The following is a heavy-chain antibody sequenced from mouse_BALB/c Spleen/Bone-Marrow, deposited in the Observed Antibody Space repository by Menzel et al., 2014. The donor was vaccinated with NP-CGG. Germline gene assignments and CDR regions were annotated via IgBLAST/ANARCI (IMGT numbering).Heavy chain of an antibody. V-gene: IGHV7-1*02. D-gene: IGHD5-1-1*01. J-gene: IGHJ4*01. Sequence: EVQLVESGGGLVQPGGSLRLSCATSGFTFSDFYMERVRQPPGKRLEWIAGSRNKANDYTAEYSASVKGRFIVSRASSKSILYLQMNALRADDTAIYYCAREDTTRAMDYWGQGTSVTVTS. CDR3: AREDTTRAMDY. CDR2: SRNKANDYTA. CDR1: GFTFSDFY.